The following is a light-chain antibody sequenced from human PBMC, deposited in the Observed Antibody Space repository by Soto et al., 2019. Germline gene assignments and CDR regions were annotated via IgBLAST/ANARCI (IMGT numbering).Light chain of an antibody. V-gene: IGKV1-5*01. CDR3: LRYDSHSWT. J-gene: IGKJ1*01. CDR1: QSISDW. Sequence: DIQMTQSPPTLSASVGDRVTITCRASQSISDWLAWYQQKPGKAPHLLIFDASTLKSGIPSRFSGSGSGTEFTLTISILQTDDFATYYCLRYDSHSWTFGQGTKVDIK. CDR2: DAS.